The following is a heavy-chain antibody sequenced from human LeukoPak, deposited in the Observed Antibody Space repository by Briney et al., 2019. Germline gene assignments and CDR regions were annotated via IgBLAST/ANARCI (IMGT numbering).Heavy chain of an antibody. V-gene: IGHV4-30-4*01. J-gene: IGHJ4*02. D-gene: IGHD3-3*01. CDR2: IYYSGST. CDR1: GGSISSGDYY. CDR3: PRRTYYDFWSGTTIDY. Sequence: SQTLSLTCTVSGGSISSGDYYWSWIRQPPGKGLEWIGYIYYSGSTYYNPSLKSRVTISVDTSKNQFSLKLSSVTAADTAVYYCPRRTYYDFWSGTTIDYWGQGTLVTVSS.